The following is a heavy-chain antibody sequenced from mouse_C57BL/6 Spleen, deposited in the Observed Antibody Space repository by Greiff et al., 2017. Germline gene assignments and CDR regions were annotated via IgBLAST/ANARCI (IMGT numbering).Heavy chain of an antibody. CDR3: ARRAPDFDV. CDR1: GFSLSTSGLG. V-gene: IGHV8-12*01. J-gene: IGHJ1*03. Sequence: QVQLKESGPGILQSSQTLSLTCSFSGFSLSTSGLGVRWLRQPSGKGLEWLAHLYWDDDTRYTPSLKSRLTSSKDTSRIQVFLKSTSVDTADTATDDCARRAPDFDVWGTGTTVTGSS. CDR2: LYWDDDT.